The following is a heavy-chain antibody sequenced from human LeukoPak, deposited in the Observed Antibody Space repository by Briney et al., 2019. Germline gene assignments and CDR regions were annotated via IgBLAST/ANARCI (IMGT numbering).Heavy chain of an antibody. CDR2: INHSGST. Sequence: SETLSLTCAVYGGSFSGYYWSWIRQPPGKGLEWIGEINHSGSTNYHPSLKSRVTISVDTSKNQFSLKLSSVTAADTAVYYCARGPSLYDSSGFHFDYWGQGTLVTVSS. V-gene: IGHV4-34*01. J-gene: IGHJ4*02. CDR1: GGSFSGYY. D-gene: IGHD3-22*01. CDR3: ARGPSLYDSSGFHFDY.